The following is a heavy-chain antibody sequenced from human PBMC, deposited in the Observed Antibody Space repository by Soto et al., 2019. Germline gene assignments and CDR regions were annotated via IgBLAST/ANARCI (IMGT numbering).Heavy chain of an antibody. CDR2: IYWDDDK. CDR3: AHSSSYYESSGYYYTN. V-gene: IGHV2-5*02. CDR1: GFSLSTSAVG. Sequence: QITLKESGPTLVKPTQTLTLTCTFSGFSLSTSAVGVGWIRQPPGKALEWLALIYWDDDKRYSPSLKSRLTIPKDTSKNQVVLTMTNMDPVDTATYYCAHSSSYYESSGYYYTNWGQGTLVTVSS. J-gene: IGHJ4*02. D-gene: IGHD3-22*01.